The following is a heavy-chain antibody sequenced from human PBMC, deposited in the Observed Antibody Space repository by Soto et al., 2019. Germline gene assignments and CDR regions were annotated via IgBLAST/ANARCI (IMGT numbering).Heavy chain of an antibody. J-gene: IGHJ3*02. Sequence: QVQLQESGPGLVQPSQTLSLACTVSGGSITTVGNYWSWIRQFPGKGLEWIGHISYSGSTNSNPSLRSRISMSVDTSKNQFSLELSSVTAADTAVYYCARLLGSGNYLGIFDAFDIWGQGTVVTVSS. CDR3: ARLLGSGNYLGIFDAFDI. V-gene: IGHV4-31*03. D-gene: IGHD1-26*01. CDR2: ISYSGST. CDR1: GGSITTVGNY.